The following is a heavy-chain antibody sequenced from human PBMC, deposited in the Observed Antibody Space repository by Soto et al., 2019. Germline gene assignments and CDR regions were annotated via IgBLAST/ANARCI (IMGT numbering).Heavy chain of an antibody. CDR3: ARDTEVAGQRPDAFDI. Sequence: EVQLVESGGGLVQPGGSLRLSCAASGFTFSSYSMNWVRQAPGKGLEWVSYISSSSSTIYYADSVKGRFTISRDNAKNSLYLQMNSLRDEDTAVYYCARDTEVAGQRPDAFDIWGQGTMVTVSS. V-gene: IGHV3-48*02. D-gene: IGHD6-19*01. J-gene: IGHJ3*02. CDR1: GFTFSSYS. CDR2: ISSSSSTI.